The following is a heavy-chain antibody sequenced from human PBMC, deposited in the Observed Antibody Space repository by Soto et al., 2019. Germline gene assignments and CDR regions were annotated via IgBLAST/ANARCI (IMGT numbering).Heavy chain of an antibody. D-gene: IGHD3-22*01. CDR1: GGSISSGDYY. J-gene: IGHJ4*02. CDR2: IYYSGST. Sequence: QVQLQESGPGLVKPSQTLSLTCTVSGGSISSGDYYWSWIRQPPGKGLEWIGYIYYSGSTYYNPSLKRRVTISVDTSKNQFSLKLSSVTAADKAVYYCARELILYESSGLSYWGQGTLVPVSS. CDR3: ARELILYESSGLSY. V-gene: IGHV4-30-4*01.